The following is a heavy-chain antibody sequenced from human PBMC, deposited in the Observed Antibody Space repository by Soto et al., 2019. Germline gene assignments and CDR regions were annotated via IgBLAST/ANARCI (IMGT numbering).Heavy chain of an antibody. Sequence: QVQLVQSGAEVKKPGASVKVSCKASGYTFTSYGISWVRQAPGQGLEWMGWSSAYNGNTNYAQKLQGRVTMTTDTSTGNAYTALRSLRSDDTAVYYCASSRPYYDILTGNTYFDYWGQGTLVTVSS. V-gene: IGHV1-18*01. CDR3: ASSRPYYDILTGNTYFDY. CDR1: GYTFTSYG. D-gene: IGHD3-9*01. J-gene: IGHJ4*02. CDR2: SSAYNGNT.